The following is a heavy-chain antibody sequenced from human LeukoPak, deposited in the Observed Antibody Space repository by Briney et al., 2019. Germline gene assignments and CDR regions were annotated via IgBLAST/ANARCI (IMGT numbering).Heavy chain of an antibody. Sequence: GGSLRLSCAASGFNFNIFGMHWVRQAPGKGLEWVAFIRYNGSEQHYADSVKGRFTISRDNSKNTLYLQMNSLRAEDTAVYYCARGGVFLRFLADFDYWGQGTLVTVSS. CDR1: GFNFNIFG. CDR2: IRYNGSEQ. J-gene: IGHJ4*02. V-gene: IGHV3-30*02. D-gene: IGHD3-3*01. CDR3: ARGGVFLRFLADFDY.